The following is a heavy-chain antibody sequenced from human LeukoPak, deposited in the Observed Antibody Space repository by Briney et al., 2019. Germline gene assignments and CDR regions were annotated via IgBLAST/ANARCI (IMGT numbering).Heavy chain of an antibody. V-gene: IGHV4-38-2*02. Sequence: SETLSLTCTVSGYSISSGYYWGWIRQPPGKGLEWIGSIYHSGSTYYNPSLKSRVTISVDTSKNQFSLKLSSVTAADTAVYYCARGGIVVSYWGQGTLVTVSS. J-gene: IGHJ4*02. CDR2: IYHSGST. CDR3: ARGGIVVSY. CDR1: GYSISSGYY. D-gene: IGHD3-22*01.